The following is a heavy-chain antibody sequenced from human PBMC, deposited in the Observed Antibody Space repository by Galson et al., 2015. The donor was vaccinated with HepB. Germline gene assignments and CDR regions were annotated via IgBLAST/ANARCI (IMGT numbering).Heavy chain of an antibody. CDR1: GFTVSSNY. Sequence: SLRLSCAASGFTVSSNYMSWVRQAPGKGLEWVSVVYAGGTTYYADSVKGRFTISRDNSKNTLYLQMNSLHAEDTALYYCAKAAGYYSYYGLDVWGQGTTVTVSS. CDR2: VYAGGTT. CDR3: AKAAGYYSYYGLDV. J-gene: IGHJ6*02. V-gene: IGHV3-53*01. D-gene: IGHD6-13*01.